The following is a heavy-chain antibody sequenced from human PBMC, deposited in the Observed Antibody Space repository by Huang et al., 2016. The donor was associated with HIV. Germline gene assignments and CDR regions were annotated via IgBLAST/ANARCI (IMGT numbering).Heavy chain of an antibody. V-gene: IGHV1-69*13. CDR3: ARGAPDLDSHLDH. J-gene: IGHJ4*02. CDR1: GGTFNNA. D-gene: IGHD3-3*01. Sequence: QVQLVQSGAEVKKPGSSVKVSCKVSGGTFNNAISWVRQAPGQGLEWMGGSIPIFGKPNYARKFKGRVTITADESTSIAYMELSSLRSEDTAVYYCARGAPDLDSHLDHWGQGTLVTVSS. CDR2: SIPIFGKP.